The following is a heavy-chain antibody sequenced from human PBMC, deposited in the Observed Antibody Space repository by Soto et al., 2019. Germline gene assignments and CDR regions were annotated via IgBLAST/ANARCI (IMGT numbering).Heavy chain of an antibody. Sequence: SETLSLTCTVSGGSISSGGYYWSWIRQHPGKGLEWIGYIYYSGSTYYNPSLKSRVTISVDTSKNQFSLKLSSVTAADTAVYYCARDYCSSTSCYDLLGDGMDVWGQGTTVTVSS. D-gene: IGHD2-2*01. J-gene: IGHJ6*02. CDR2: IYYSGST. CDR3: ARDYCSSTSCYDLLGDGMDV. V-gene: IGHV4-31*03. CDR1: GGSISSGGYY.